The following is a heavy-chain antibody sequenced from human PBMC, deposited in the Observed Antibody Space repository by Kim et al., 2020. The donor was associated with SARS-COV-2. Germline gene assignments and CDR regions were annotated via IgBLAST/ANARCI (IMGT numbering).Heavy chain of an antibody. J-gene: IGHJ3*02. V-gene: IGHV3-21*01. Sequence: WGSLRLSCAASGFTFSRYCMNWVRQAPGKGLEWVASIRRSGNNRYYADSVKGRVTISRDNAKKSLCLQMNSLRAEDTAVSYCSREAGFAGTTCAFDIWG. CDR2: IRRSGNNR. CDR1: GFTFSRYC. CDR3: SREAGFAGTTCAFDI. D-gene: IGHD1-1*01.